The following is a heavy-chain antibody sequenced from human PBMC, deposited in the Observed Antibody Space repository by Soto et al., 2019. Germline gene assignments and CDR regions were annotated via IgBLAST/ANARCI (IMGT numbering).Heavy chain of an antibody. D-gene: IGHD3-3*02. V-gene: IGHV4-34*01. CDR2: INHSGST. CDR1: GGSFSGYY. CDR3: ARSISYYYYGMDV. J-gene: IGHJ6*02. Sequence: SETLSLTCAVYGGSFSGYYWSWIRQPPGKGLEWIGEINHSGSTNYNPSLKSRVTISVDTSKNQFSLKLSSVTAADTAVYYCARSISYYYYGMDVWGQGTTVTVSS.